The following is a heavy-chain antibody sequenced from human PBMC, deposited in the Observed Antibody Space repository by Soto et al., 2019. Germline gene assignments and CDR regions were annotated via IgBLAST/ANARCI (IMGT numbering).Heavy chain of an antibody. J-gene: IGHJ4*01. V-gene: IGHV3-30*18. Sequence: PGGSLRLSCAASGFTFSSYGMHWVRQAPGKGLEWVAVISYDGSNKYYADSVKGRFTISRDNSKNTLYLQMNSLRAEDTAIYYCAKDSHWAIISPTHDYWGHGTLVTVSS. CDR2: ISYDGSNK. D-gene: IGHD2-2*01. CDR1: GFTFSSYG. CDR3: AKDSHWAIISPTHDY.